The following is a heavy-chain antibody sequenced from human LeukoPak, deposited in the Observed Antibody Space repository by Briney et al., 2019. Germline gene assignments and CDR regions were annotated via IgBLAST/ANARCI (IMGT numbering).Heavy chain of an antibody. D-gene: IGHD6-19*01. CDR3: AKSESSGWPIYAFDI. V-gene: IGHV3-9*03. Sequence: PGGSLRLSCAASGFTFDDYAMHWVRQAPGKGPEWVSGISWNSGSIGYADSVKGRFTISRDNAKNSLYLQMNSLRAEDMALYYCAKSESSGWPIYAFDIWGQGTMVSVSS. CDR1: GFTFDDYA. CDR2: ISWNSGSI. J-gene: IGHJ3*02.